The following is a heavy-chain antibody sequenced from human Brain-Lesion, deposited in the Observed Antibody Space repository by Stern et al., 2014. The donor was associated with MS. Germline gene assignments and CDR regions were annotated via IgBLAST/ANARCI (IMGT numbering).Heavy chain of an antibody. CDR1: GFTFDDYA. D-gene: IGHD1-14*01. CDR2: ISWNSGTI. Sequence: EAQLVESGGDLVQPGRSLRLSCAAFGFTFDDYAMHWVRHAPLPGLEWVAGISWNSGTIGDADSVKGRFTTARDNAYSSLYLQMNSLRPEDTALYYWARDITGSSAYFAYWGQGTLVTVSS. CDR3: ARDITGSSAYFAY. J-gene: IGHJ4*02. V-gene: IGHV3-9*01.